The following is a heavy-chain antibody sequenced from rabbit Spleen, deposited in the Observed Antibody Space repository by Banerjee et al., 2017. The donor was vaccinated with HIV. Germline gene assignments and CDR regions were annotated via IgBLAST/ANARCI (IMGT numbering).Heavy chain of an antibody. D-gene: IGHD2-1*01. CDR2: IDTGSSGFT. CDR3: ARGSATMTMVITGYYLNL. J-gene: IGHJ4*01. V-gene: IGHV1S40*01. CDR1: GVSFSGDSY. Sequence: EESGGDLVKPGASLTLTCIASGVSFSGDSYMCWVRQAPGKGLEWIACIDTGSSGFTYFASWAKGRFTISKTSSTTVTLQMTSLTAADTATYFCARGSATMTMVITGYYLNLWGPGTLVTVS.